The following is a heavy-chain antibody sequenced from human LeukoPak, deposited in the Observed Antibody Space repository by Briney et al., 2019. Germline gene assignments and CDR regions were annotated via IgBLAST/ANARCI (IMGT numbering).Heavy chain of an antibody. D-gene: IGHD3-22*01. CDR1: GFTFDDYG. J-gene: IGHJ4*02. V-gene: IGHV3-20*04. Sequence: GGSLRLSCAASGFTFDDYGMSWVRQAPGKGLEWVSGINWNGGSTGYADSEKGRFTISRDNAKNSLYLQMNSLRAEDTALYYCARGSYYYDSSCLWDYFDYWRQGTLVTVSS. CDR2: INWNGGST. CDR3: ARGSYYYDSSCLWDYFDY.